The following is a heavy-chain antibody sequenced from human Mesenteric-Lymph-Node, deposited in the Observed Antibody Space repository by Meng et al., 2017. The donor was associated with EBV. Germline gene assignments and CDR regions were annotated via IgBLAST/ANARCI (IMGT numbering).Heavy chain of an antibody. CDR1: GRTFSSYA. J-gene: IGHJ4*02. CDR3: AKEEGGYFDY. CDR2: ISGSGGST. Sequence: EVQLVESGGGSVQPGGCLRLSCAAAGRTFSSYAMRWVRQAPGKGLEWVSVISGSGGSTYYADSVKGRFTISRDTSKHTLYLQMNSLRAEDTAVYYCAKEEGGYFDYWGQGTLGTVSS. V-gene: IGHV3-23*04.